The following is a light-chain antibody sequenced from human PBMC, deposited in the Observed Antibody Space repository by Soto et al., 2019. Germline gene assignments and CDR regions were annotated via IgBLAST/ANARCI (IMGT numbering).Light chain of an antibody. J-gene: IGLJ1*01. Sequence: QSVLTQPASVSGSPGQSITISCTGTSSDVGGYNFVSWYQHHPGKAPKLIIYDVNNRPSGVSNRFSGSKSGNTASLTISGLQAEDEADYYCTSYPTSSTYVFGTGTKLTVL. CDR1: SSDVGGYNF. CDR3: TSYPTSSTYV. CDR2: DVN. V-gene: IGLV2-14*03.